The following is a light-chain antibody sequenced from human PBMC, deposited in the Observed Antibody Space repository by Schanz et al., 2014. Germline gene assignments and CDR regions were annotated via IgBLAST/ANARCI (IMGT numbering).Light chain of an antibody. Sequence: SYELTQPPSVSVAPGQTARITCGGNHIGIKTVHWYKQKPGQAPVLVLYDDRDRPSGIPERFSGSNSGNTATLTISGTQAMDEADYYCQAWDSSTAVFGGGTKLTVL. J-gene: IGLJ3*02. V-gene: IGLV3-21*02. CDR2: DDR. CDR1: HIGIKT. CDR3: QAWDSSTAV.